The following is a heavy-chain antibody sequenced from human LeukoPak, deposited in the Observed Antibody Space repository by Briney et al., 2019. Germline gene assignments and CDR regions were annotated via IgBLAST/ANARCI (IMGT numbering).Heavy chain of an antibody. J-gene: IGHJ6*03. V-gene: IGHV4-61*02. CDR2: IYTSGST. CDR3: ARDDYYYYYYMDV. CDR1: GGSISSGSYY. Sequence: SQTLSLTCTVSGGSISSGSYYWSWIRQPAGKGLEWIGRIYTSGSTNYNPALQSRVTISVDTSKNQFSLKLSSVTAADTAVYYCARDDYYYYYYMDVWGKGTTVTVSS.